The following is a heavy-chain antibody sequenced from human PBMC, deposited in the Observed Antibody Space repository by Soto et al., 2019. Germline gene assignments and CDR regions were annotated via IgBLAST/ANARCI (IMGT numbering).Heavy chain of an antibody. J-gene: IGHJ6*02. CDR2: IRSKAYGGTT. V-gene: IGHV3-49*04. CDR3: TRVPGYCSSTSCYTEDYYYYGMDV. D-gene: IGHD2-2*02. CDR1: GFTFGDYA. Sequence: GGSLRLSCTASGFTFGDYAMSWVRQAPGKGLEWVGFIRSKAYGGTTEYAASVKGRFTISRDDSKSIAYLQMNSLKTEDTAVYYCTRVPGYCSSTSCYTEDYYYYGMDVWGQGTTVTVSS.